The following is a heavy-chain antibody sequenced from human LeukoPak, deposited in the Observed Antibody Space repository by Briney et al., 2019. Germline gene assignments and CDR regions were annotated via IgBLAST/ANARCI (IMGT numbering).Heavy chain of an antibody. V-gene: IGHV3-66*01. CDR1: GFTVSSNY. Sequence: GGSLRLSCAASGFTVSSNYMSWVRQAPGKGLEWVSVIYSGGSTYYADSVKGRFTISRDNSKNTLYLQMNSLRAEDTAVYYCAKDRNRPYYYDSSALDYWGQGTLVTVSS. D-gene: IGHD3-22*01. CDR3: AKDRNRPYYYDSSALDY. CDR2: IYSGGST. J-gene: IGHJ4*02.